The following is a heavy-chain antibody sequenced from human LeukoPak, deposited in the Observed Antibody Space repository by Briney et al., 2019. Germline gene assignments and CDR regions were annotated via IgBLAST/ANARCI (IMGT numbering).Heavy chain of an antibody. CDR3: ARRIYGTYGHRFDP. CDR2: INYSGST. CDR1: GGSVSSTGYF. V-gene: IGHV4-61*08. J-gene: IGHJ5*02. Sequence: SETLSLTCTVSGGSVSSTGYFWSWIRLPPGKGLEWIGYINYSGSTNYNPSLKSRVTISVDTSRNQFSLKLSSLTAADTAVYYCARRIYGTYGHRFDPWGQGTLVTVSS. D-gene: IGHD4-17*01.